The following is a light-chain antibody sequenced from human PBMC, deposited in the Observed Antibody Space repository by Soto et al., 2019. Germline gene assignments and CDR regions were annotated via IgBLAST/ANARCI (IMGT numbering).Light chain of an antibody. V-gene: IGKV3-20*01. CDR1: QHVTTTY. J-gene: IGKJ4*02. CDR3: QQYDSSFT. CDR2: GTS. Sequence: IVLTQSPATLSLSPGERATLSCTASQHVTTTYIAWYKQKFGQAPRLLLYGTSTSATGTPDRFTGGGFGTDFTLASSRVEPEDFAVYYCQQYDSSFTFGGGTKVEMK.